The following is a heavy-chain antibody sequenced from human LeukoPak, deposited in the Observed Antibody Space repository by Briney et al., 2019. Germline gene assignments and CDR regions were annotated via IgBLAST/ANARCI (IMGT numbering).Heavy chain of an antibody. CDR2: VDPEDAKA. CDR3: ATSGRSSLAFDV. Sequence: APVKVSCKSSGYTFSDYYIHWVRQAPGGGLQWLGRVDPEDAKAVYSENLQGRVTITADSFSDSTYMFLSSLTSEDTAFYYCATSGRSSLAFDVWGQGTVVSVYS. V-gene: IGHV1-69-2*01. D-gene: IGHD3-10*01. CDR1: GYTFSDYY. J-gene: IGHJ3*01.